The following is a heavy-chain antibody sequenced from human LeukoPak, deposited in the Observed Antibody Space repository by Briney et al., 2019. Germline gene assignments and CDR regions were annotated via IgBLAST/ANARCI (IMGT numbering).Heavy chain of an antibody. V-gene: IGHV4-30-4*08. CDR2: IYYSGST. Sequence: SETLSLTCTVSGVSISSGDYYWSWIRQPPGKGLEWIGYIYYSGSTNYNPSLKSRVTMSVDTSKNQFSLKLSSVTAADTAVYYCARRYGSGSYYKFDPWGQGTLVTVSS. CDR1: GVSISSGDYY. J-gene: IGHJ5*02. D-gene: IGHD3-10*01. CDR3: ARRYGSGSYYKFDP.